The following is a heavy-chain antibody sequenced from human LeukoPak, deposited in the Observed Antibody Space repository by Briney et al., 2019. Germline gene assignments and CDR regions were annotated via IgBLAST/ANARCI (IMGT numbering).Heavy chain of an antibody. CDR2: IYYSGST. CDR3: ARDAYYYDSSGYQNPDAFDI. V-gene: IGHV4-39*02. J-gene: IGHJ3*02. CDR1: GGSISSSSYY. D-gene: IGHD3-22*01. Sequence: PSETLSLTCTVSGGSISSSSYYWGWIRQPPGKGLEWIGSIYYSGSTYYNPSLKSRVTISVDTSKNHFSLKLSSVTAADTAVYYCARDAYYYDSSGYQNPDAFDIWGQGTMVTVSS.